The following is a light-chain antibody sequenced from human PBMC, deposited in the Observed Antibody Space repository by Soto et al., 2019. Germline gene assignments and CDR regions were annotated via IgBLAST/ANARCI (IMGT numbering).Light chain of an antibody. CDR3: QQYNSYPLT. Sequence: DIQMTQSPSTLSASVGDGVTITYRASQSISSWLAWYQQKPGKAPKLLIFDASSLESGVPSRFSGSGSGTEFTLTISSLQPDDFATYYCQQYNSYPLTFGGGTKVDIK. CDR2: DAS. J-gene: IGKJ4*01. V-gene: IGKV1-5*01. CDR1: QSISSW.